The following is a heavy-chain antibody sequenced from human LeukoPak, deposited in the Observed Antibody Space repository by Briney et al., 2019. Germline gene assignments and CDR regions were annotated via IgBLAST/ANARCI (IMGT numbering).Heavy chain of an antibody. V-gene: IGHV3-7*01. J-gene: IGHJ5*01. CDR2: INQDGSAK. Sequence: GGSLRLSCAASGFTFNTYWMTWVRQAPGKGLEWVANINQDGSAKYYVDSVKGRFTISRDNAKNSLYLQMNSLRVDDTAVYYCATSGSNWYGPLDPWGQGTLVTVSS. CDR1: GFTFNTYW. CDR3: ATSGSNWYGPLDP. D-gene: IGHD1-26*01.